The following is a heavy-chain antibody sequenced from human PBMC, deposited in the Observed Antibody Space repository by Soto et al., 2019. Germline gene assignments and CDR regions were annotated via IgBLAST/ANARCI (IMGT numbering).Heavy chain of an antibody. V-gene: IGHV3-30*18. J-gene: IGHJ4*02. D-gene: IGHD6-19*01. Sequence: QVQLVESGGGVVQPGRSLRLSCTASGFTFNTYAMHWVRQAPGRGLEWVAIISSDGFKNYYADSLKGRFTISRDNSKNTLYVQMNSLRAEDPAVYYCAKDPITNGWSANYFDYWGQGTLVTVSS. CDR1: GFTFNTYA. CDR3: AKDPITNGWSANYFDY. CDR2: ISSDGFKN.